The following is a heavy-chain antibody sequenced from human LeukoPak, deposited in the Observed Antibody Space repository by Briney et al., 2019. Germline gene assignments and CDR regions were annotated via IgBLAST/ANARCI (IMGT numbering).Heavy chain of an antibody. CDR1: GYTFTGYY. D-gene: IGHD3-10*01. CDR2: INPNSGGT. J-gene: IGHJ6*02. CDR3: ATRMVRGVIRYYYGMDV. Sequence: ASVKVSCKASGYTFTGYYMHWVRQAPGQGLEWMGWINPNSGGTNYAQKFQGRVTMTRDTSISTAYMELSRLRSEDTAVYYCATRMVRGVIRYYYGMDVWGQGTTVTVSS. V-gene: IGHV1-2*02.